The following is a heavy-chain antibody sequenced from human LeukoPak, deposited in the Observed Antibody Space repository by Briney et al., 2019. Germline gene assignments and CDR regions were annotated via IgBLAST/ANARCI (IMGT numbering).Heavy chain of an antibody. D-gene: IGHD3-10*01. CDR2: IKQDGREK. J-gene: IGHJ4*02. V-gene: IGHV3-7*01. CDR3: ASLVTMVRGVIREVDY. Sequence: PGGSLRLSCEASGLIFSSYWMSWVRQAPGKGLEWVANIKQDGREKYYVDSVKGRFTISRDNAKNSLYLQMNSLRAEDTAVYYCASLVTMVRGVIREVDYWGQGTLVTVST. CDR1: GLIFSSYW.